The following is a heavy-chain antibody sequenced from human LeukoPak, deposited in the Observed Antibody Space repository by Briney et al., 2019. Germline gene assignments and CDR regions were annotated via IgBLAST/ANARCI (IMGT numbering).Heavy chain of an antibody. CDR1: GYTFTSYD. Sequence: ASVKVYCKASGYTFTSYDINWVRQATGQGLEWMGWMNPNSGNTGYAQKFQGRVTMTRNTSISTAYMELSSLRSEDTAVYYCARSITNYYYYGMDVWGQGTTVTVSS. D-gene: IGHD1-1*01. J-gene: IGHJ6*02. CDR2: MNPNSGNT. V-gene: IGHV1-8*01. CDR3: ARSITNYYYYGMDV.